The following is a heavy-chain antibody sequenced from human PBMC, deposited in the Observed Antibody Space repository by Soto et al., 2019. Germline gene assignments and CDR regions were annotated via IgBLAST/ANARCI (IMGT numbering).Heavy chain of an antibody. J-gene: IGHJ4*02. V-gene: IGHV3-23*01. CDR3: AKDRPPGNKKWLETFDY. Sequence: GGSLRLSCAASGFTFSSYAMSWVRQAPGKGLEWVSAISGSGGSTYYADSVKGRFTISRDNSKNTLYLQMNSLRAEDTAVYYCAKDRPPGNKKWLETFDYWGQGTLVTVSS. CDR2: ISGSGGST. D-gene: IGHD6-19*01. CDR1: GFTFSSYA.